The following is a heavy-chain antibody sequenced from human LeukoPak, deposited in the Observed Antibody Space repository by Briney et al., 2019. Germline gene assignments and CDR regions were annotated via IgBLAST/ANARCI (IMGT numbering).Heavy chain of an antibody. V-gene: IGHV3-21*01. J-gene: IGHJ3*02. D-gene: IGHD2-2*01. CDR3: ARAREYTRNAFDI. Sequence: GGSLRLSCAASGFTFSSYSMNWVRQAPGKGLEWVSSISSSSSYIYYADSVKGRFTISRDTARTTLYLHMDSLRAEDTAVYYCARAREYTRNAFDIWGQGTMVAVSS. CDR2: ISSSSSYI. CDR1: GFTFSSYS.